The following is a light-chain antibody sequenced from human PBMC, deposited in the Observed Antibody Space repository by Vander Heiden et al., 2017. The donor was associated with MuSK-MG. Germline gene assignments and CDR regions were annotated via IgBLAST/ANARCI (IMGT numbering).Light chain of an antibody. CDR1: SSDVGGYND. CDR2: DVS. CDR3: ASYTSISTLV. V-gene: IGLV2-14*01. J-gene: IGLJ1*01. Sequence: QSALTQPASVSGSPGQSITISCTGTSSDVGGYNDVSWYQQYPGKVPKLIIYDVSNRPSGLSNRFSASKSGNTASLTISGLQAEDEADYYCASYTSISTLVFGTGTKVTVL.